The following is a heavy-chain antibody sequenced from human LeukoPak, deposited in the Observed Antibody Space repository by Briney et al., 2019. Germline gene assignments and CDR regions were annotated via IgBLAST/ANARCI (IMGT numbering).Heavy chain of an antibody. Sequence: SETLSLTCTVSGGSITSSGYYWGWIRQPPGKGLEWIGSIYYSGSTYSNPSLKSRVTISVDTSKNQFSLKLSSVTAADTAVYYCARDRGYSYGYNDYWGQGTLVTVPS. V-gene: IGHV4-39*07. CDR3: ARDRGYSYGYNDY. CDR1: GGSITSSGYY. CDR2: IYYSGST. D-gene: IGHD5-18*01. J-gene: IGHJ4*02.